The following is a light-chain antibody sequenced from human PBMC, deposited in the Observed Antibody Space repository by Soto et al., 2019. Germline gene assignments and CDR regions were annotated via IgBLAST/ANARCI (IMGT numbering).Light chain of an antibody. J-gene: IGLJ1*01. CDR2: ANI. Sequence: QSVLTQPPSVSGAPGQRVTISCTGSSSNIGAGYDVHWYQQRPGAAPKLLISANINRPSGVPDRFSGSKSGTSASLAITGLQADDEGDYYCSSYTVDVAPYVFGTGTKVTVL. CDR3: SSYTVDVAPYV. V-gene: IGLV1-40*01. CDR1: SSNIGAGYD.